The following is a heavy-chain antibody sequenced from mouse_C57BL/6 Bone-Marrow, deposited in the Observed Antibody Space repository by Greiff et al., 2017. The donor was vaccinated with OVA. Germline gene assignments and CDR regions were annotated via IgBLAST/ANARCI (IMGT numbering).Heavy chain of an antibody. Sequence: QVQLQQSGAELARPGASVKLSCKASGYTFTSYGISWVKQRTGQGLEWIGEIYPRSGNTYYNEKFKGKATLTADKSSSTAYMELRSLTSEDAAVYFCARAGDYAMDYWGQGTSVTVSS. CDR2: IYPRSGNT. D-gene: IGHD4-1*01. J-gene: IGHJ4*01. CDR3: ARAGDYAMDY. CDR1: GYTFTSYG. V-gene: IGHV1-81*01.